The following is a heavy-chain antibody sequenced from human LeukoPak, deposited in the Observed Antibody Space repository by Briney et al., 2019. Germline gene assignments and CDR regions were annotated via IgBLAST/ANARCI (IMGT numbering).Heavy chain of an antibody. V-gene: IGHV1-46*01. CDR3: AGDGGELAYCGGDCYSWYFDL. Sequence: ASVKVSCKASGYTFTSYYMHWVRQAPGQGLEWMGIINPSGGSTSYAQKFQGRVTMTRDTSTSTVYMELSSLRTEDTAVYYCAGDGGELAYCGGDCYSWYFDLWGRGTLVTVSS. D-gene: IGHD2-21*02. CDR2: INPSGGST. J-gene: IGHJ2*01. CDR1: GYTFTSYY.